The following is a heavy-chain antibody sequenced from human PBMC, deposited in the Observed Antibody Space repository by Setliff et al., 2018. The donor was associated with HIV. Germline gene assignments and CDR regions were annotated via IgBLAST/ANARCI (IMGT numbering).Heavy chain of an antibody. J-gene: IGHJ4*02. CDR1: GGSISSSSYY. CDR2: IPYSGST. D-gene: IGHD1-26*01. CDR3: ARDRRDDYYLTAYFDS. Sequence: NPSETLSLTCTVSGGSISSSSYYWGWIRQPPGKGLEWIVSIPYSGSTYYNPSLKSRVTISLETARTQFSLQLTSVTATATAVYYCARDRRDDYYLTAYFDSLGQGTVVTVSS. V-gene: IGHV4-39*07.